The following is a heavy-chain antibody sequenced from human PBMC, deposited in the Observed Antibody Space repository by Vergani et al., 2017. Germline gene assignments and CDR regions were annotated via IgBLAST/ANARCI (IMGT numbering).Heavy chain of an antibody. CDR2: ISSGNSYI. V-gene: IGHV3-21*01. Sequence: EVQLVESGGGLVKPGGSLRLSCAASGFTFSSYTMNWVRQAPGKGPEWVSSISSGNSYIYYADSCKGRFITSRDNAKNSLYLQMNSLRAEDTAVYYCARKIFGEGGHYWGQGTLVTVSS. J-gene: IGHJ4*02. CDR3: ARKIFGEGGHY. CDR1: GFTFSSYT. D-gene: IGHD3-3*01.